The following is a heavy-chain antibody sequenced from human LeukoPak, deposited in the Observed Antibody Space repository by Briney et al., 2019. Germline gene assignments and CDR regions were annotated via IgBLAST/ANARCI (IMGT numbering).Heavy chain of an antibody. CDR1: GGSISSYY. V-gene: IGHV4-4*07. Sequence: SETLSLTCTVSGGSISSYYWSWIRQPAGKGLEWIGRIYTSGSTNYNPSLKSRVTMSVDTSKNQFSLKLSSVTAADTAVYYCARDDDSSGYYRSTHDAFDIWGQGTMVTVSS. D-gene: IGHD3-22*01. CDR3: ARDDDSSGYYRSTHDAFDI. J-gene: IGHJ3*02. CDR2: IYTSGST.